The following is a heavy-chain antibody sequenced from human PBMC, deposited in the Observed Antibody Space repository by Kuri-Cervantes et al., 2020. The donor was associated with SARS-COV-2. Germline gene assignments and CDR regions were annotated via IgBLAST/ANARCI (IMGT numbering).Heavy chain of an antibody. D-gene: IGHD5-18*01. V-gene: IGHV1-2*02. J-gene: IGHJ4*02. CDR2: INPSGGI. CDR1: GYTFTGYY. CDR3: ARDRRTGGYSSGFDL. Sequence: ASVKVSCKASGYTFTGYYFHWVRQAPGQGPEWMGWINPSGGINPAQKFQDRVTMTRGTSTTTIHMELSRLTPDDTAVFYCARDRRTGGYSSGFDLWGQGTLVTVSS.